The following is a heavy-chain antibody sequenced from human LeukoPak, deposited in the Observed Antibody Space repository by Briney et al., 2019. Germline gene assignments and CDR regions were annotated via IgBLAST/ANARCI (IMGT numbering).Heavy chain of an antibody. D-gene: IGHD3-22*01. J-gene: IGHJ4*02. Sequence: GASVKVSCTASDYTLINYGLSWVRQAPGQGLEWMGWISPYNGNTNFAQNFQDRVSLTTDASTSTAYMELRSLRSDDTAVYYCARDPTFYDNSGFPFDYWGQGTLVTVSS. CDR2: ISPYNGNT. CDR3: ARDPTFYDNSGFPFDY. CDR1: DYTLINYG. V-gene: IGHV1-18*01.